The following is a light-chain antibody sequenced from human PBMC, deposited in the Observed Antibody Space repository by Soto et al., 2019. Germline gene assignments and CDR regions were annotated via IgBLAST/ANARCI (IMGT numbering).Light chain of an antibody. Sequence: QSALTQPASMSGSPGQSITISCTGTSSDIGRYNFVSWYQHHPGKAPKLIIYEAPTRPSGDSYRFSGSKSGTTAALTVSWIQVQDAADYYCISYTITSPYVFGTGTKVTVL. CDR2: EAP. V-gene: IGLV2-14*01. CDR1: SSDIGRYNF. CDR3: ISYTITSPYV. J-gene: IGLJ1*01.